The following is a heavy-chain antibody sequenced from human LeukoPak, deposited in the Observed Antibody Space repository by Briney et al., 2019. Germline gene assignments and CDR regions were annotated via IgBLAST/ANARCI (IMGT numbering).Heavy chain of an antibody. D-gene: IGHD5-18*01. CDR3: AREGVDTAMVLDY. J-gene: IGHJ4*02. V-gene: IGHV3-21*01. Sequence: GGSLRLSCVASGFTFSTYNMNWVPHAPGGGLEWVSCISGSNSYIHYADSVKGRVTISRDNYKNTLYLQMNSLRAEDTAVYYCAREGVDTAMVLDYWGQGTLVTVSS. CDR1: GFTFSTYN. CDR2: ISGSNSYI.